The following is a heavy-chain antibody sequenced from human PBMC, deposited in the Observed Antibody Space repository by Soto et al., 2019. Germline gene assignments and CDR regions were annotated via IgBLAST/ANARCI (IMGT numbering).Heavy chain of an antibody. D-gene: IGHD2-15*01. CDR3: ARAGVGYCSGGSCYTPYYYYYYMDV. J-gene: IGHJ6*03. V-gene: IGHV3-33*01. CDR1: GFTFSSYG. Sequence: GGSLRLSCAASGFTFSSYGMHWVRQAPGKGLEWVAVIWYDGSNKYYADSVKGRFTISRDNSKNTLYLQMNSLRAEDTAVYYCARAGVGYCSGGSCYTPYYYYYYMDVWGKGTTVTVSS. CDR2: IWYDGSNK.